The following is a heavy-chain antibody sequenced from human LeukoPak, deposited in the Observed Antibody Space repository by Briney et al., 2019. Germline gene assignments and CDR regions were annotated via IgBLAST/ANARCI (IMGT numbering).Heavy chain of an antibody. CDR3: AKGGSTSPNGINDY. CDR2: ISAGSSK. CDR1: GFTFSGYA. Sequence: PGGSLRLSCAASGFTFSGYAMSWVRQAPGKGLEWVSAISAGSSKYYAASMKCRFTISRDNSKNTLYLQMNSLRAEDTAVYYCAKGGSTSPNGINDYWGQGTLVTVSS. V-gene: IGHV3-23*01. D-gene: IGHD2-2*01. J-gene: IGHJ4*02.